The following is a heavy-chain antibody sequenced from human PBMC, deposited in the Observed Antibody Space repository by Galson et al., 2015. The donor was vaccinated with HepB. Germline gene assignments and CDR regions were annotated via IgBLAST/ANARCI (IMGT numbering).Heavy chain of an antibody. D-gene: IGHD6-19*01. CDR1: GFSLTNYE. Sequence: SLRLSCAASGFSLTNYEMNWVRQAPGTGLEWLSYISSGGNTIYYADSVKGRFTISRDNAKNSLYLQMDNLRADDTAVYYCARDWSPYSGAWYDAFDIWGQGTMVTVSS. J-gene: IGHJ3*02. CDR3: ARDWSPYSGAWYDAFDI. V-gene: IGHV3-48*03. CDR2: ISSGGNTI.